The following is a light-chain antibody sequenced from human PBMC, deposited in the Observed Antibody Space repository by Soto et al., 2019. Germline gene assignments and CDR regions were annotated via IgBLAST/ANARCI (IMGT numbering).Light chain of an antibody. CDR3: QQLNSYPRT. Sequence: DIQMTQSPSSLSAFVGDRVTITCRASQDIGNFLAWYQQKPGKVPKLLIYAASTLQSGVPSRFSGSGSGTDFTLTISSLQPEDFATYYCQQLNSYPRTFGQGTKVDIK. J-gene: IGKJ1*01. CDR2: AAS. V-gene: IGKV1-27*01. CDR1: QDIGNF.